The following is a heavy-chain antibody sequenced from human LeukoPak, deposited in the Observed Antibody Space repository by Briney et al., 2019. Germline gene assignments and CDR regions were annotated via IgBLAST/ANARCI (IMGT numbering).Heavy chain of an antibody. CDR2: MYTGGST. D-gene: IGHD3-22*01. Sequence: PGGSLRLSCAASGFTISTNYMSWVRQAQGKGLEWVSVMYTGGSTYYADSVKGRFTISRNNSKNTLYLQMNSLRAEDTALYYCARAPFYYDSSGYPYFDGWGQGTLVTVSS. V-gene: IGHV3-53*01. J-gene: IGHJ4*02. CDR1: GFTISTNY. CDR3: ARAPFYYDSSGYPYFDG.